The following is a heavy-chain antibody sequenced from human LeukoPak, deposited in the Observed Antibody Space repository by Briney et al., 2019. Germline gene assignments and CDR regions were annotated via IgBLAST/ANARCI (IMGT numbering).Heavy chain of an antibody. D-gene: IGHD2-21*02. V-gene: IGHV4-59*08. CDR1: GGSISGYY. J-gene: IGHJ4*02. CDR3: ARHAYCGGDCYLLDY. CDR2: IHYSGST. Sequence: SETLSLTCTASGGSISGYYWSWIRQPPGKGLEWIGYIHYSGSTNYNPSLKSRVTISVDTSRDQFSLKLSSVTAADTAVYYCARHAYCGGDCYLLDYWGQGTLVTVSS.